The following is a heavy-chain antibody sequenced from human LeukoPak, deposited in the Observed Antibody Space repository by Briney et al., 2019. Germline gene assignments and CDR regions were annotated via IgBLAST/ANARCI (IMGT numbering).Heavy chain of an antibody. CDR3: ARDSPAVYGSGFRGHFDY. CDR1: GFTFSSYA. Sequence: GGSLRLSCAASGFTFSSYAMHWVRQAPGKGLELVAVTSYDGSNKYYADSVKGRFTISRDNSKNTLYLQMNSLRAEDTAVYYCARDSPAVYGSGFRGHFDYWGQGTLVTVSS. CDR2: TSYDGSNK. D-gene: IGHD6-19*01. J-gene: IGHJ4*02. V-gene: IGHV3-30-3*01.